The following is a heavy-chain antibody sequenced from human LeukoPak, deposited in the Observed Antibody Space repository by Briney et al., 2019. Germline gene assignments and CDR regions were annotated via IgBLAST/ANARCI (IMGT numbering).Heavy chain of an antibody. CDR2: IRYDGSNK. J-gene: IGHJ5*02. V-gene: IGHV3-30*02. D-gene: IGHD4-11*01. Sequence: PGGSLRLSCAASGFTFSSYGMHWVRQAPGKGLEWVAFIRYDGSNKYYADSVKGRFTISRDNSKNTLYLQMNSLRAEDTAVYYCAKDLTTVTTIRFGPWGQGTLVTVSS. CDR3: AKDLTTVTTIRFGP. CDR1: GFTFSSYG.